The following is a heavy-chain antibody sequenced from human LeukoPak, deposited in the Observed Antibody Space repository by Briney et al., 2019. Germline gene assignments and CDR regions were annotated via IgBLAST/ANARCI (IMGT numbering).Heavy chain of an antibody. CDR1: GGSISSYY. D-gene: IGHD6-19*01. CDR3: ARDFWFGSGWSNDAFDI. Sequence: SETLSLTCTVSGGSISSYYWSWIRQPPGKGLEWIGYIYYSGSTNYNPSLKSRVTISVDTSKNQFSLKLSSVTAADTAVYYCARDFWFGSGWSNDAFDIWGQGTMVTVSS. J-gene: IGHJ3*02. CDR2: IYYSGST. V-gene: IGHV4-59*01.